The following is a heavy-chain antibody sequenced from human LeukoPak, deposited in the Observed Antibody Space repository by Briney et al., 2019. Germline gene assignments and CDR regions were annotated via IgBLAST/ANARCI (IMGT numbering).Heavy chain of an antibody. D-gene: IGHD2-21*02. CDR2: VSSTSYII. CDR1: GFTFSSYS. V-gene: IGHV3-48*04. Sequence: GGSLRLSCTVSGFTFSSYSMHWVRQTPGKGLQWVSYVSSTSYIIYYADSVRGRFTISRDNAKSSLYLQMNSLRAEDTGVYFCARAPCGGDCYSVLDPWGQGTLVTVSS. J-gene: IGHJ5*02. CDR3: ARAPCGGDCYSVLDP.